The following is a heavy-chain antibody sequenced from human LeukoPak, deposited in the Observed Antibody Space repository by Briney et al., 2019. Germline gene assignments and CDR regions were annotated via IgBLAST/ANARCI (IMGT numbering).Heavy chain of an antibody. J-gene: IGHJ5*02. V-gene: IGHV1-8*01. Sequence: ASVKVSCKASGYTFSSYDINWARQATGQGLEWMGWMNPNSGNTGYAQKFQGRVTMTRNTSISTAYMELSSLRSEDTAVYYCARVPSGGDKFDPWGQGTLVTVSS. CDR3: ARVPSGGDKFDP. CDR1: GYTFSSYD. D-gene: IGHD6-25*01. CDR2: MNPNSGNT.